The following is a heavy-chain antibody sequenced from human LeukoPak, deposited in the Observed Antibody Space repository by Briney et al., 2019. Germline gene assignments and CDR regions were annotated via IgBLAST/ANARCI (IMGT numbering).Heavy chain of an antibody. D-gene: IGHD6-13*01. Sequence: GRSLRLSCVASGFTFNKFGMHWVRQAPGKGLEWVANIKQDGSEKYYVDSVKGRFTISRDNAKNSLYLQMNSLRAEDTAVYYCARFRVGSIAAAGTGGMDVWGQGTTVTVSS. J-gene: IGHJ6*02. CDR1: GFTFNKFG. V-gene: IGHV3-7*01. CDR2: IKQDGSEK. CDR3: ARFRVGSIAAAGTGGMDV.